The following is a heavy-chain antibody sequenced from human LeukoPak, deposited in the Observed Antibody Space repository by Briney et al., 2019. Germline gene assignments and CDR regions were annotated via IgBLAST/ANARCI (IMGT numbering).Heavy chain of an antibody. J-gene: IGHJ4*02. V-gene: IGHV3-23*01. CDR2: ISGSGGST. CDR3: AKDLYYDFWSGYYRLEPFGY. D-gene: IGHD3-3*01. CDR1: GFTFSSYA. Sequence: KTGGSLRLSCAASGFTFSSYAMSWVRQAPGKGLEWVSAISGSGGSTYYADSVKGRFTTSRDNSKNTLYLQMNSLRAEDTAVYYCAKDLYYDFWSGYYRLEPFGYWGQGTLVTVSS.